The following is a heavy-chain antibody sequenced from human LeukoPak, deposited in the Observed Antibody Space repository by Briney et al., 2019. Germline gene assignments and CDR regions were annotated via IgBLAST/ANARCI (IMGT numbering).Heavy chain of an antibody. Sequence: GGSLRLSCAASGFAFHAFDMYWVRQAPGKGLEWVSRITNDGGKTYYADSVRGRFTISRDNSQSSLYLQMNSLRTDDAALYYCATWAFYHGLDVWGQGTTVTDSS. CDR3: ATWAFYHGLDV. CDR2: ITNDGGKT. D-gene: IGHD1-26*01. V-gene: IGHV3-43*02. CDR1: GFAFHAFD. J-gene: IGHJ6*02.